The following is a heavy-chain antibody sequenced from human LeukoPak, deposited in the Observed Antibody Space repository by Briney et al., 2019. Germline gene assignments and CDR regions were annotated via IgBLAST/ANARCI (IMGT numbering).Heavy chain of an antibody. D-gene: IGHD3-10*02. J-gene: IGHJ6*04. V-gene: IGHV3-48*04. CDR1: GFTLSNYS. Sequence: PSGGSLRLSCAVSGFTLSNYSMNWVRQAPGKGLEWVSYISSSGSTIYYADSVKGRFTISRDNAKNSLYLQMNSLRAEDTAVYYCAELGITMIGGVWGKGTTVTISS. CDR3: AELGITMIGGV. CDR2: ISSSGSTI.